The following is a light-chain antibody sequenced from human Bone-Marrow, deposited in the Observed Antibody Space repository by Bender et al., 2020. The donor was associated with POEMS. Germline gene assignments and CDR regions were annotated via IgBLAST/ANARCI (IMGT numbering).Light chain of an antibody. CDR3: VAWDASLNGWV. V-gene: IGLV1-44*01. Sequence: QSVLTQPPSVSGTPGQRVTISCSGSSSNIGSNYVNWYQQLPGTAPRLLIYTNNERPSGVPDRFSGSKSGTLASLAITGLQSDDEAIYFCVAWDASLNGWVFGGGTKLTVL. CDR1: SSNIGSNY. CDR2: TNN. J-gene: IGLJ3*02.